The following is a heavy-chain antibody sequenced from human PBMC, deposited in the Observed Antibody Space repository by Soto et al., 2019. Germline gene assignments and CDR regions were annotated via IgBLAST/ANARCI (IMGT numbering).Heavy chain of an antibody. D-gene: IGHD2-15*01. V-gene: IGHV4-4*02. Sequence: QVQLQESGPGLVKPSGTLSLTCDVSGGSITTSNWWTWVRQPPGKGLQWIGDIYRSGAANYNPSLRSRVTMSVDKSKNQFSLKLIYVTAADTAVYYCVRNMGYFDPWGQGTLVTVSS. J-gene: IGHJ5*02. CDR2: IYRSGAA. CDR3: VRNMGYFDP. CDR1: GGSITTSNW.